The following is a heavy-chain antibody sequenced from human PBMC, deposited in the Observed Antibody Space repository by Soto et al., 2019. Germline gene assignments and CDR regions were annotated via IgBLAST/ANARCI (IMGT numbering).Heavy chain of an antibody. D-gene: IGHD1-26*01. CDR1: GFTFRNYG. CDR3: ANNRGACSLSNCSFAS. Sequence: GGSLRLSCAASGFTFRNYGMNWVRQAPGKGLEWVSYIGIGSSTKYYADSVKGRFTISRDNAKNSLYLQMNSLRAEDTAVYYCANNRGACSLSNCSFASWGRGSLVTVSS. V-gene: IGHV3-48*01. J-gene: IGHJ2*01. CDR2: IGIGSSTK.